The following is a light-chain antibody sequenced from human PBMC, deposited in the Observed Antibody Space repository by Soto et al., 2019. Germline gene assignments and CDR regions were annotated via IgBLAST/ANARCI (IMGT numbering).Light chain of an antibody. CDR3: QHYNSYSPA. Sequence: DNQMNQSPSPPSANVGDRITINFPASQSINNWLAWYQQKPGKAPKLLLYEASGLESGVPSRFSGSGSGTEFTLTVSSLQPNDFATYYCQHYNSYSPAFGQGTKVDIK. CDR1: QSINNW. V-gene: IGKV1-5*03. J-gene: IGKJ1*01. CDR2: EAS.